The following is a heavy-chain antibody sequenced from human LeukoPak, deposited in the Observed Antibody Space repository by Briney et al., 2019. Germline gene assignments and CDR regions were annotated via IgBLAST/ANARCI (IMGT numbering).Heavy chain of an antibody. Sequence: PSETLSLTCTVSGGSISSSIYYWGWIRQPPGKGLEWIGSIYYSGSTYYNPSLKSRVTISVDTSKNQFSLKLSSVTAADTAVYYCARRVIPAARIDYWGQGTLVTVSS. D-gene: IGHD2-2*01. CDR1: GGSISSSIYY. CDR3: ARRVIPAARIDY. V-gene: IGHV4-39*01. CDR2: IYYSGST. J-gene: IGHJ4*02.